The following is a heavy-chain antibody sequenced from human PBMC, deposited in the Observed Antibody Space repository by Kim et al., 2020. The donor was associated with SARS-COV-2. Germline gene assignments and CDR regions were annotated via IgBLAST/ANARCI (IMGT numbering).Heavy chain of an antibody. CDR3: AKEMSSIATPYFDS. Sequence: GGSLRLSCAASGFTFSDYAMSWVRQTPEKGLEWVSGMTNGGDTYFADFVKGRFTISRDSSKSTLYLQMNNLMAEDTATYYCAKEMSSIATPYFDSWGQGTLVTVSS. CDR2: MTNGGDT. D-gene: IGHD3-3*02. CDR1: GFTFSDYA. J-gene: IGHJ4*02. V-gene: IGHV3-23*01.